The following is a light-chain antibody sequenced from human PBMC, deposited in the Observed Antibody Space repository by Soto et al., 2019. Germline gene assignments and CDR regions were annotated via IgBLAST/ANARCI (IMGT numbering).Light chain of an antibody. J-gene: IGKJ2*01. CDR2: KVS. V-gene: IGKV2-30*02. CDR1: QSLVHSDGVTY. Sequence: VVMTQSPLSLPVTLGQPASISCRSSQSLVHSDGVTYLNWFHQRPGQSPRRLIYKVSNRDSGVPERFSGSGSGTDFTLRISRVEADDVGVYYCLQTKNSLYSFGQGTKLEIK. CDR3: LQTKNSLYS.